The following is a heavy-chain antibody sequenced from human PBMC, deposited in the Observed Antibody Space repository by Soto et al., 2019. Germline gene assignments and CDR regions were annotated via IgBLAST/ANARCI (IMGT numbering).Heavy chain of an antibody. CDR3: ARVGYNYANSGAHWCDP. D-gene: IGHD3-22*01. J-gene: IGHJ5*02. Sequence: GASVKVSCKASGYTFTNHYIHWVRQAPGQGLEWMGVINPSGGSTSSAQKFQGRVTMTRDTSTSTVYMELNSLRSEDTAVYFCARVGYNYANSGAHWCDPWGQGTLVTVSS. V-gene: IGHV1-46*01. CDR2: INPSGGST. CDR1: GYTFTNHY.